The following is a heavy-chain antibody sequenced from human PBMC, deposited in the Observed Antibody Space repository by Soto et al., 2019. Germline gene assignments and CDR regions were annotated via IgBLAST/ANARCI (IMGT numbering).Heavy chain of an antibody. CDR1: GGSISSGGYY. CDR2: IYYSANT. V-gene: IGHV4-31*02. CDR3: ERSGGNSYYYGMDV. Sequence: QVQLQESGPGLVKPSQTLSLTFSVSGGSISSGGYYWSWIRQPPGKGLEWIGYIYYSANTHYNPSLKGRVSISADTSKNQFSLNLSSVTAADTAVYYCERSGGNSYYYGMDVWGQGTTVTVSS. D-gene: IGHD3-10*01. J-gene: IGHJ6*02.